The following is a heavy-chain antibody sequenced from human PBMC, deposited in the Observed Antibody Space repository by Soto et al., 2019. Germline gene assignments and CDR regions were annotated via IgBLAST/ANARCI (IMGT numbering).Heavy chain of an antibody. CDR2: ISYDGSNK. J-gene: IGHJ4*02. CDR1: GFTFSSYA. Sequence: QMQLVESGGGVVQPGRSLRLSCAASGFTFSSYAMHWVRQAPGKGLEWVAVISYDGSNKYYADSVKGRFTISRDNSKNTLYLQMNSLRAEDTAVYYCARDSSSSADFDYWGQGTLVTVSS. CDR3: ARDSSSSADFDY. V-gene: IGHV3-30-3*01. D-gene: IGHD6-13*01.